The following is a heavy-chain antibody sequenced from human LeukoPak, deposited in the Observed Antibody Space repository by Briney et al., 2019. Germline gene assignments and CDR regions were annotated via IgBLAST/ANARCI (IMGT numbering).Heavy chain of an antibody. CDR2: IKQDGSEK. J-gene: IGHJ4*02. CDR3: ARGLSTFDFWSGYYPRHFDY. Sequence: GGSLRLSCAASGFTFSNYWMSWVRQAPGKGLEWVANIKQDGSEKYYVDSVKGRFTISRDNAKNSLYLQMNSLRVEDTAVYYCARGLSTFDFWSGYYPRHFDYWGQGTLVTVSS. CDR1: GFTFSNYW. V-gene: IGHV3-7*03. D-gene: IGHD3-3*01.